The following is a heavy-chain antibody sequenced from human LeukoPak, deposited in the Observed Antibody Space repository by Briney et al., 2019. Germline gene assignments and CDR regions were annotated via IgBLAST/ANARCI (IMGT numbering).Heavy chain of an antibody. CDR2: TYTGRNS. CDR1: GFTFSSIH. D-gene: IGHD3-22*01. J-gene: IGHJ3*02. Sequence: PGGSLRLSCAASGFTFSSIHMVWVRQAPGKGLEWVSVTYTGRNSYYADSVKGRFIISRDISKNTLYLQMNSLRAEDSALYYCARGGRGSAAVVAPRSFDIWGQGTMVTVSS. V-gene: IGHV3-53*01. CDR3: ARGGRGSAAVVAPRSFDI.